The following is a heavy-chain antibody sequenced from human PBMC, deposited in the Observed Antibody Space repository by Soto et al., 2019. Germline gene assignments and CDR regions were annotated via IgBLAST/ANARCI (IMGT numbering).Heavy chain of an antibody. D-gene: IGHD3-22*01. CDR2: IYSGGST. CDR1: GFTVSSNY. J-gene: IGHJ4*02. V-gene: IGHV3-53*01. CDR3: ARDVGADYYDSSGYYFDY. Sequence: GWSLRLSCAASGFTVSSNYMSWVRQAPGKGLEWVSVIYSGGSTYYADSVKGRFTISRDNSKNTLYLQMNSLRAEDTAVYYCARDVGADYYDSSGYYFDYWGQGTLVTVSS.